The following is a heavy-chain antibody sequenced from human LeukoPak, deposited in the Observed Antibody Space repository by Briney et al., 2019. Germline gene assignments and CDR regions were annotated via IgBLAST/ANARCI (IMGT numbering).Heavy chain of an antibody. CDR3: ARALSGDYAWLDY. CDR2: IYHDGST. Sequence: SETLSLTCTVSGGSIDSYYWSWIRQPPGKGLEWIGYIYHDGSTYYSPSLKSRVTISLDTSKTQFSLKLSSVTAADTAVYYCARALSGDYAWLDYWGQGTLVTVSS. CDR1: GGSIDSYY. J-gene: IGHJ4*02. V-gene: IGHV4-59*12. D-gene: IGHD4-17*01.